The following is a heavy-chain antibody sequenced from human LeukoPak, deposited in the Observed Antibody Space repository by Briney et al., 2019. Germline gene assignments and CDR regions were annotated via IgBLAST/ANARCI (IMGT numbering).Heavy chain of an antibody. CDR3: AKDRHSTRWYDWFDP. D-gene: IGHD6-19*01. CDR2: IWYDGSNK. Sequence: PGKSLRLSCATSGFTFSSYGMHWVRQAPGKGLEWVAVIWYDGSNKYYADSVKGRFTISRDNSKNTLYLQMNSLRAEDTAVYYCAKDRHSTRWYDWFDPWGQGTLVTVSS. J-gene: IGHJ5*02. V-gene: IGHV3-33*06. CDR1: GFTFSSYG.